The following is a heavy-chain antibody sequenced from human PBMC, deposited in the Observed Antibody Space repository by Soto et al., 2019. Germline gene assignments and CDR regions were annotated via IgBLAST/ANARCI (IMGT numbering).Heavy chain of an antibody. V-gene: IGHV4-4*02. CDR1: GGSITSDDNW. J-gene: IGHJ4*02. CDR3: VSSSWFSLDY. D-gene: IGHD6-13*01. CDR2: IYHSGST. Sequence: QVQLQESGPGLVKPSGTLSLTCAVSGGSITSDDNWWSWVRQPPGKGLEWIGEIYHSGSTNYNPSRNSRVTISVDKSKNQFSLKLTSVTAADTAVYYCVSSSWFSLDYWGQGTLVTVSS.